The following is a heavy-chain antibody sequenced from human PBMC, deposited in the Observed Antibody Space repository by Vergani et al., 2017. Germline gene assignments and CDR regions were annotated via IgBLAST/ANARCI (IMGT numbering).Heavy chain of an antibody. Sequence: QVQLQESGPGLVKPSQTLPLTCTVSGASMSSVGYYWTWIRQSAGKRLEWIGDILGSGTANYNPSFQGRVSMSVATSKNQFSLKLRSVTAADTAVYYCARVDTQVPATSHFYYMDVWGKGTTVVVSS. CDR1: GASMSSVGYY. CDR2: ILGSGTA. J-gene: IGHJ6*03. CDR3: ARVDTQVPATSHFYYMDV. V-gene: IGHV4-61*02. D-gene: IGHD6-25*01.